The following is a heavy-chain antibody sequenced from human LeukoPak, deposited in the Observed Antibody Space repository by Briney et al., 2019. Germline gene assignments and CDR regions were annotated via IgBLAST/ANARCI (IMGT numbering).Heavy chain of an antibody. V-gene: IGHV4-34*01. CDR1: GGSFSGYY. CDR3: ASSGWYQVVVY. CDR2: INHSGST. D-gene: IGHD6-19*01. J-gene: IGHJ4*02. Sequence: SETLSLTCAVFGGSFSGYYWSWIRQPPGKGLEWIGEINHSGSTIYNPSFKSRVTISVDTSKNQFSLKLSSVTAADTAVYYCASSGWYQVVVYWGQGTLVTVSS.